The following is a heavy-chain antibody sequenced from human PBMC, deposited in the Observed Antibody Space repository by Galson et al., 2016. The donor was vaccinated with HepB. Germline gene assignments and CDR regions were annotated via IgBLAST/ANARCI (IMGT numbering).Heavy chain of an antibody. D-gene: IGHD4-23*01. CDR2: IWYDASNK. J-gene: IGHJ6*02. CDR3: ARDEWQLGPWYYSMDA. Sequence: SLRLSCAASGFTFSNYGMHWFRQAPGKGLEWVAVIWYDASNKYYADSVKGRFSISRDNSNNMVHLQMNSLTVEDTAVYFCARDEWQLGPWYYSMDAWGQGTTVTVSS. CDR1: GFTFSNYG. V-gene: IGHV3-33*01.